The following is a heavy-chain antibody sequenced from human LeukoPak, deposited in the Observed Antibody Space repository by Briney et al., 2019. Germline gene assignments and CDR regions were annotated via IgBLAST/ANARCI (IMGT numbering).Heavy chain of an antibody. Sequence: GASVKVSCKASGYTFTDYYIHWVRQAPGQGLEWMGWINPNSGGTNYAQKFQGRVTMTRDTSISTAYMDLSRLRSDDTAVYYCARDRPYGSGRERYFDYWGQGTLVTVSS. CDR1: GYTFTDYY. J-gene: IGHJ4*02. CDR2: INPNSGGT. CDR3: ARDRPYGSGRERYFDY. V-gene: IGHV1-2*02. D-gene: IGHD3-10*01.